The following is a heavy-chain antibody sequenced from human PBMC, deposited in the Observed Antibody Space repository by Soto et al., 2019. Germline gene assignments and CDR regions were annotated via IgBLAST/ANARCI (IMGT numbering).Heavy chain of an antibody. V-gene: IGHV1-18*01. J-gene: IGHJ5*02. CDR1: GYTFPSYG. D-gene: IGHD3-3*01. CDR3: AKSTIFGVVPSFDP. CDR2: GSAYKGNT. Sequence: PSVKVSCXASGYTFPSYGISWVPQDSGQGLEWMGWGSAYKGNTNYAQKLQGRVTMTTDTTTSTAYMELRSLRSDDTAVYSCAKSTIFGVVPSFDPWGQGTLVTSPQ.